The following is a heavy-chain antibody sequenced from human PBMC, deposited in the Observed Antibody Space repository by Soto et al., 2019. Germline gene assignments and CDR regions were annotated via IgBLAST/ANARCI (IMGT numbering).Heavy chain of an antibody. CDR1: GGTFSSYA. D-gene: IGHD3-22*01. Sequence: SVEVSCRASGGTFSSYAISWVRQAPGQGLEWMGGIIPIFGTANYAQKFQGRVTITADESTSTAYMELSSLRSEDTAVYYCARSPYDSSGYSWFDPWGQGTLVTVSS. V-gene: IGHV1-69*13. CDR2: IIPIFGTA. CDR3: ARSPYDSSGYSWFDP. J-gene: IGHJ5*02.